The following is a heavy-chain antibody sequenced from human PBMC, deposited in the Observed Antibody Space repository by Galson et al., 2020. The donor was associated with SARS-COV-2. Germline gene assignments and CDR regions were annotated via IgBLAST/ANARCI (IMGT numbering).Heavy chain of an antibody. CDR3: ARGMTNYGVDV. V-gene: IGHV4-31*03. CDR1: GGSISSGGYY. Sequence: ETSETLSLTCTVSGGSISSGGYYWSWVRQHPGQGLEWIGYTYYSGSTYYDPSLKSRVTISVDTSKNQFSLKLSSVTAADTAVYYCARGMTNYGVDVWGQGTSVTVSS. CDR2: TYYSGST. D-gene: IGHD2-8*01. J-gene: IGHJ6*02.